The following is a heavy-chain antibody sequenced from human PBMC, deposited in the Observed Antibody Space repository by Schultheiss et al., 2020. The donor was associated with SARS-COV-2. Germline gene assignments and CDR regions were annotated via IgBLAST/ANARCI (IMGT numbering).Heavy chain of an antibody. J-gene: IGHJ4*02. CDR3: ARVPSFTVLYYFDY. V-gene: IGHV1-18*04. CDR2: INPDNDDT. CDR1: GYTFTTNG. D-gene: IGHD2/OR15-2a*01. Sequence: ASVKVSCKASGYTFTTNGISWVRQAPGQGLEWMGWINPDNDDTKYAQNLQGRVTMTTDTSTSTAYMELRSLRSDDTAVYYCARVPSFTVLYYFDYWGQGTLVTVSS.